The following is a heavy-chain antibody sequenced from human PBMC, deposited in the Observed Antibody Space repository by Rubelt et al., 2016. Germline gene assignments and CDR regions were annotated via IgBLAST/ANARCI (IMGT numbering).Heavy chain of an antibody. CDR1: GGSISSSSYY. J-gene: IGHJ4*02. D-gene: IGHD6-19*01. Sequence: QLQLQESGPGLVKPSETLSLTCTVSGGSISSSSYYWGWIRQPPGKGLEWIGSIYYSGSTYYNPSLKSRATTSVDTSKNQFSLKRGSVTAADTAVYYCARLSSGWYYFDYWGQGTLVTVSS. CDR3: ARLSSGWYYFDY. CDR2: IYYSGST. V-gene: IGHV4-39*01.